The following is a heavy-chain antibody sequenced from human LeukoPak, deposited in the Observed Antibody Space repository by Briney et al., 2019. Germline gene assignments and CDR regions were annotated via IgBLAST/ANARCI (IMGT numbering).Heavy chain of an antibody. CDR1: GFTFTSHG. Sequence: PGGSLRLSCAASGFTFTSHGMHWVRQAPGKGLEWVSYISSSGSTISYADSVRGRFTISRDNAKNSLYLQMNSLRAEDAAVYYCAREFGGFGFDPWGQGTLVTVSS. CDR2: ISSSGSTI. J-gene: IGHJ5*02. D-gene: IGHD3-10*01. V-gene: IGHV3-48*03. CDR3: AREFGGFGFDP.